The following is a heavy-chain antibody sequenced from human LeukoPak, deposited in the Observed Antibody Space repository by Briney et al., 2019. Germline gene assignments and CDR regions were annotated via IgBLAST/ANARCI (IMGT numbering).Heavy chain of an antibody. CDR1: GFTLSDYY. D-gene: IGHD1-26*01. V-gene: IGHV3-23*01. CDR2: INGNGAAT. CDR3: ANGLAASGNFLLRDYYYFIDV. Sequence: PGGPLRLSCAPSGFTLSDYYMIWIRQAPGKGREWVSTINGNGAATYYADSFKGRFLISRDDSKSTVYLRMNKLRVEDSGLYYCANGLAASGNFLLRDYYYFIDVWGKGTTVIVS. J-gene: IGHJ6*03.